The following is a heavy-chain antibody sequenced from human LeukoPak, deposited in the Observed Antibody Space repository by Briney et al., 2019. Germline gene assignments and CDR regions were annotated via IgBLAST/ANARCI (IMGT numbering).Heavy chain of an antibody. J-gene: IGHJ5*02. Sequence: ASVKVSCKASGYTFTGYYMHWVRQAPGQGLEWMGWINPNSGGTNYAQKFQGRVTMTRDTSISTAYMELSRLRSDDTAVYYCAGDMSGSYQDNWFDPWGQGTLVTVSS. V-gene: IGHV1-2*02. CDR3: AGDMSGSYQDNWFDP. D-gene: IGHD1-26*01. CDR2: INPNSGGT. CDR1: GYTFTGYY.